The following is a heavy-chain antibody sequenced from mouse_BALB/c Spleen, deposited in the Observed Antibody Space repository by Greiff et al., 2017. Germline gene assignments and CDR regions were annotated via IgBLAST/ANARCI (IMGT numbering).Heavy chain of an antibody. CDR3: TRFGGGFAY. CDR1: GYTFTDYE. D-gene: IGHD1-1*02. V-gene: IGHV1-15*01. J-gene: IGHJ3*01. Sequence: QVQLQQSGAELVRPGASVTLSCKASGYTFTDYEMHWVKQTPVHGLEWIGAIDPETGGTAYNQKFKGKATLTADKSSSTAYMELRSLTSEDSAVYYCTRFGGGFAYWGQGTLVTVSA. CDR2: IDPETGGT.